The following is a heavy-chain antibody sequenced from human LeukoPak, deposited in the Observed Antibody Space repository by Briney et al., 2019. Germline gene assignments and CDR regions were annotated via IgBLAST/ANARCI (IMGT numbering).Heavy chain of an antibody. CDR2: INPNSGVT. V-gene: IGHV1-2*02. CDR1: GYTFTGYY. D-gene: IGHD6-19*01. CDR3: ARDEQWLVRGRYYYGMDV. Sequence: GASVKVSCKASGYTFTGYYMHWVRQAPGQGLEWMGWINPNSGVTNYAQKFQGRVTMTRDTSNSTAYMELRSLRSDDTAVYYCARDEQWLVRGRYYYGMDVWGQGTTVTAS. J-gene: IGHJ6*02.